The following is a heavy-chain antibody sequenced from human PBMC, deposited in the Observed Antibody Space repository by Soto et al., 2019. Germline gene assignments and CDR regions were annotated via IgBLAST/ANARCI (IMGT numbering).Heavy chain of an antibody. CDR1: HGSVGSDPFY. V-gene: IGHV4-31*03. CDR2: SYYRGNT. CDR3: ARSGYGSSDFDH. Sequence: PSETLSLTCTVSHGSVGSDPFYWTWIRQHPGKGLEWIGYSYYRGNTYYHPSLKSRVSISIDTSQNQFSLRLNSVTAADTAVYYCARSGYGSSDFDHWGQGTLVTVSS. J-gene: IGHJ4*01. D-gene: IGHD6-13*01.